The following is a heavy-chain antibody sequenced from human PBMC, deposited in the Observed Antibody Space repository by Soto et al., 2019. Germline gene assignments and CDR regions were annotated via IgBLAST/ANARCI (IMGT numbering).Heavy chain of an antibody. CDR1: GFTFSSYA. J-gene: IGHJ5*02. CDR3: AQGGITSPSP. D-gene: IGHD3-10*01. Sequence: GGSLRLSCAASGFTFSSYAMSWVRQAPGKGLEWVSTVSGIGASTYYADSVKGRFTIFRDNSKNTLYLQMNSLRAEDTAVYYCAQGGITSPSPWGQGTLVTVSS. CDR2: VSGIGAST. V-gene: IGHV3-23*01.